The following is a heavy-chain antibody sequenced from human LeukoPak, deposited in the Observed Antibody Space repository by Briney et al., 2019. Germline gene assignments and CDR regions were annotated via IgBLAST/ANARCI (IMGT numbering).Heavy chain of an antibody. Sequence: SVKVSCKASGGTFSSYAISWVRQAPGQGLEWMGGIIPIFGTANYAQKFQGRVTITADKSTSTAYMELSSLRSEDTAVYYCARGLRPRSDAFDIWGQGTMVTVSS. J-gene: IGHJ3*02. CDR2: IIPIFGTA. CDR3: ARGLRPRSDAFDI. CDR1: GGTFSSYA. V-gene: IGHV1-69*06. D-gene: IGHD3-16*01.